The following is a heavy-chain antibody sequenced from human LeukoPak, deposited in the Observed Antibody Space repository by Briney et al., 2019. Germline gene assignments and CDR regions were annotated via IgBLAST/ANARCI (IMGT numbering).Heavy chain of an antibody. J-gene: IGHJ4*02. CDR2: IRNKANSYAT. CDR1: GLTFSGSD. CDR3: AKEGAPLGGRPDY. D-gene: IGHD3-16*01. V-gene: IGHV3-73*01. Sequence: PGGSLRLSCAASGLTFSGSDMHWVRQASGKGLEWIGHIRNKANSYATAYAASVKGRFTISRDESKNTAYLQMNSLRVEDTAVYYCAKEGAPLGGRPDYWGQGTLVTVSS.